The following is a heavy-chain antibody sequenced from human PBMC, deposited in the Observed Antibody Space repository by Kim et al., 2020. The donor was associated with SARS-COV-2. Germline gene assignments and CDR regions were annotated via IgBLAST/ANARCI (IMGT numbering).Heavy chain of an antibody. CDR3: ARDASLAAAGHQGAFDI. J-gene: IGHJ3*02. CDR2: INHSGST. Sequence: SETLSLTCAVYGGSFSGYYWSWIRQPPGKGLEWIGEINHSGSTNYNPSLKSRVTISVDTSKNQFSLKLSSVTAADTAVYYCARDASLAAAGHQGAFDIWGQGTMVTVSS. V-gene: IGHV4-34*01. D-gene: IGHD6-13*01. CDR1: GGSFSGYY.